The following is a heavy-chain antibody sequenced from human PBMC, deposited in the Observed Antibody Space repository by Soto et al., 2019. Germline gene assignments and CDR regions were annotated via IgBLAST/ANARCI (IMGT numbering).Heavy chain of an antibody. CDR2: ISGYNADR. Sequence: ASVKVSGKASGYPFTTYSISWVRQAPGQGPEWMGWISGYNADRNYAQKFQGRVTMTIDTSTSTAYMDLRSLSPDDSAVYCCARGSRAYGDCDYWGQGTLVTVSS. J-gene: IGHJ4*02. V-gene: IGHV1-18*01. D-gene: IGHD4-17*01. CDR3: ARGSRAYGDCDY. CDR1: GYPFTTYS.